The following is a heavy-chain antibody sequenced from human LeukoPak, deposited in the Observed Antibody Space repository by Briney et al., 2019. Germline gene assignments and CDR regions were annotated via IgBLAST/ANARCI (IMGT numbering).Heavy chain of an antibody. Sequence: GESLKISCKGSGFTFTKYWIGWVRQMPGKGLEWMGIMYLGDSETRYSPSFLGQVTIAADKSISTVFLQWSSLKASDPAMYYCVRHEGSISGWQFEYWGPGTLVTVSS. CDR2: MYLGDSET. V-gene: IGHV5-51*01. D-gene: IGHD6-19*01. CDR3: VRHEGSISGWQFEY. J-gene: IGHJ4*02. CDR1: GFTFTKYW.